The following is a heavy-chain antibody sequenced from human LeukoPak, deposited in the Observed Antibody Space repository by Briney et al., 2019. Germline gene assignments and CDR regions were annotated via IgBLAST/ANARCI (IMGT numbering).Heavy chain of an antibody. Sequence: GGSLRLSCAASGFTFSNYWMSWVRQAPGKGLEWVANIKQDGSEKYYVDSVKGRFTISRDNAKNSLYLQMNSLRAEDTAVYYCASDRIAAVDYWGQGTLVTVSS. D-gene: IGHD6-13*01. CDR2: IKQDGSEK. J-gene: IGHJ4*02. CDR3: ASDRIAAVDY. CDR1: GFTFSNYW. V-gene: IGHV3-7*01.